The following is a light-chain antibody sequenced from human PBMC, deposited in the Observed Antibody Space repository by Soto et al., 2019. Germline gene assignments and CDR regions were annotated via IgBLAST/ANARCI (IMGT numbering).Light chain of an antibody. J-gene: IGKJ4*01. CDR2: GAS. CDR3: QQYHNWPLT. Sequence: EIVMTQSPATLSVSPGERATLSCRASQSVSSNLAWYQQKPGQAPRLLIYGASTRATGIPARFSGSESGTEFTLTISSLQSEDFAVYYCQQYHNWPLTFGGGTKVDIK. CDR1: QSVSSN. V-gene: IGKV3-15*01.